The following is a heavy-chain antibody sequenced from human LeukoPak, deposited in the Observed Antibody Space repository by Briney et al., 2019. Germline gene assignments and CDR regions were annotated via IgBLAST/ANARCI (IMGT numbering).Heavy chain of an antibody. CDR3: AREESSGQRRYFDL. D-gene: IGHD3-22*01. CDR2: IDPHNGAT. V-gene: IGHV1-2*02. CDR1: GYSFTGYY. J-gene: IGHJ4*02. Sequence: GASVKVSCKASGYSFTGYYMHWVRQAPGQGLEWMGWIDPHNGATHYAQKFQGRVTMSRDTSSSTDYMEVSRLRPDDTALYYCAREESSGQRRYFDLWGQGTLVTVSS.